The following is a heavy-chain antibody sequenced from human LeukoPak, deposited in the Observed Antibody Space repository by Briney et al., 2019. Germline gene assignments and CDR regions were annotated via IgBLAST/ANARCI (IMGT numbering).Heavy chain of an antibody. Sequence: SQTLSLTCAISGDSVSSNSAAWNWIRQSPSRGLEWLGRTYYRSKWYNDYAVSVKSRIPINPDTSKNQFSLQLNSVTPEDTAVYYCASLIVADCSSTSCYADYWGQGTLVTVSS. CDR1: GDSVSSNSAA. CDR2: TYYRSKWYN. D-gene: IGHD2-2*01. J-gene: IGHJ4*02. V-gene: IGHV6-1*01. CDR3: ASLIVADCSSTSCYADY.